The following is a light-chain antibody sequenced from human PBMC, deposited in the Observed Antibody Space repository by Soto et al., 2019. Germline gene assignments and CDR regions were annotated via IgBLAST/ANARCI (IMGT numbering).Light chain of an antibody. CDR1: QSVSSS. Sequence: EIVMTQSPATLSVSPGERATLSCRASQSVSSSLAWYQQKPGQAPRLLIYGASTRATGIPARFSGSGSGIEFTLTISSLQSEDFAVYYCQQYNNWWTFGKGTKVEIK. V-gene: IGKV3-15*01. CDR3: QQYNNWWT. CDR2: GAS. J-gene: IGKJ1*01.